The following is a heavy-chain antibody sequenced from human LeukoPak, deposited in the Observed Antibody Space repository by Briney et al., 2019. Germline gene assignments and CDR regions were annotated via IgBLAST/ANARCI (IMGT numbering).Heavy chain of an antibody. CDR2: ISYDGSNK. D-gene: IGHD4-17*01. Sequence: GGSLRLSCAASGFTFSSYAMSWVRQAPGKGLEWVALISYDGSNKDYTDSVKGRFTISRDNSKNTLYLQLNSLRAEDTAVYYCVWDYGDYVMDVWGLGTTVIVTS. J-gene: IGHJ6*02. V-gene: IGHV3-30*03. CDR3: VWDYGDYVMDV. CDR1: GFTFSSYA.